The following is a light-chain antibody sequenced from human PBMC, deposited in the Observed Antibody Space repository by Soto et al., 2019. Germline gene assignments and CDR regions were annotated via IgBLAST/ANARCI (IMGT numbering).Light chain of an antibody. CDR1: QGISIY. V-gene: IGKV1-27*01. CDR2: GAS. J-gene: IGKJ1*01. Sequence: DIQMTQSPSSLSASIGDRVTITCRASQGISIYFAWYQQKSGKVPKLLIYGASSLQSGVPARFSGSGSGTEFTLTISSLQPEDVATYYCQKYNSVRVMFGQGTKVEIK. CDR3: QKYNSVRVM.